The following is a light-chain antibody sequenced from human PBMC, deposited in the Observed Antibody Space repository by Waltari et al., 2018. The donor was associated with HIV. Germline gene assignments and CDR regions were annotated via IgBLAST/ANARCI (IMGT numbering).Light chain of an antibody. Sequence: DIQMTHSPSTLSASVGDRVTITCRASQSISNWLAWYQQKPGKAPKLLIYKASSLQSGAPSRFSGSGYGTEFTLTISSLQPDDFATYYCQQYNSYWTYGQGTKVEIK. J-gene: IGKJ1*01. CDR2: KAS. V-gene: IGKV1-5*03. CDR1: QSISNW. CDR3: QQYNSYWT.